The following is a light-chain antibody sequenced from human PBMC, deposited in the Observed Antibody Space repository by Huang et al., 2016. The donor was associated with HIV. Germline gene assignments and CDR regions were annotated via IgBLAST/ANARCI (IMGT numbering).Light chain of an antibody. Sequence: EQAASIFCTISLSVLHSDGMTYLNLFQQRPGHAPRRLFFNISNGDSGVPDRFSGSGSGTYFTLEISRVEADDVGIYYCMQGTYWPWTFGQGTKVEI. J-gene: IGKJ1*01. CDR2: NIS. CDR1: LSVLHSDGMTY. CDR3: MQGTYWPWT. V-gene: IGKV2-30*02.